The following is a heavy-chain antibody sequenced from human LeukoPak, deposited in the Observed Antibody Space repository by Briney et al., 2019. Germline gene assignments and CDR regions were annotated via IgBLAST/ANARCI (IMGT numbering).Heavy chain of an antibody. Sequence: ASVKVSCKASGSTFTAYYMHWVRQAPGQGLEWMGWINPNSGGTNYAQKFQGRVTMTRDTSISTAYMELSRLRSDDTAVYYCARDRSADIVVVPAAKGSYYYYYMDVWGKGTTVTVSS. CDR2: INPNSGGT. CDR1: GSTFTAYY. CDR3: ARDRSADIVVVPAAKGSYYYYYMDV. D-gene: IGHD2-2*01. V-gene: IGHV1-2*02. J-gene: IGHJ6*03.